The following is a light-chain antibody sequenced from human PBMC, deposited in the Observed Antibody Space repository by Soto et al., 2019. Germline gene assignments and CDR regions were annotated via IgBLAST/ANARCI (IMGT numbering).Light chain of an antibody. CDR1: QDISNY. J-gene: IGKJ3*01. CDR3: QKYNNVPRT. Sequence: DIQMTQSPSSLSASVGDRVTITCRASQDISNYLAWYQQKPGKVPQVLIYAASTLQSGVPSRFSGSGSGTDFTLTISSLQPEDVATYYCQKYNNVPRTFGPGTKVDIK. V-gene: IGKV1-27*01. CDR2: AAS.